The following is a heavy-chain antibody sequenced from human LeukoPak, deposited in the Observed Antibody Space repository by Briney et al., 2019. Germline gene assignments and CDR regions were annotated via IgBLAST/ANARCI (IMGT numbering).Heavy chain of an antibody. J-gene: IGHJ6*02. CDR2: IDSRSSDI. V-gene: IGHV3-21*01. CDR1: GFAFWDYS. D-gene: IGHD3-16*01. Sequence: PGGSLRLSCAASGFAFWDYSMNWVRQAPGKGPEWVSTIDSRSSDIHYADSVRGRLTISRDNAKNSLYLQMNSLRAEDTAVFYCVRDWGGYGLDVWGQGTTVTIS. CDR3: VRDWGGYGLDV.